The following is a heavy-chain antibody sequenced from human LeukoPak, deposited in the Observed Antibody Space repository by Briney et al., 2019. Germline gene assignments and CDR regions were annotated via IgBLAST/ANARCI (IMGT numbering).Heavy chain of an antibody. D-gene: IGHD3-22*01. Sequence: SGTLSLTCAVSGGSISSSNWWSWVRQPPGKGLEWIGYIYYSGSTNYNPSLKSRVTISVDTSKNQFSLKLSSVTAADTAVYYCARDGDSSGYYPYYFDYWGQGTLVTVSS. CDR3: ARDGDSSGYYPYYFDY. V-gene: IGHV4-4*02. CDR1: GGSISSSNW. CDR2: IYYSGST. J-gene: IGHJ4*02.